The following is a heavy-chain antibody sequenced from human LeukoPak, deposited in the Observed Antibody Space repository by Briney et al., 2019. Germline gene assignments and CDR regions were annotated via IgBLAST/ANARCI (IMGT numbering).Heavy chain of an antibody. D-gene: IGHD4-11*01. J-gene: IGHJ4*02. CDR1: GGSISSYY. CDR2: IYPSGST. Sequence: PSETLSLTCTVSGGSISSYYWGWIRQPPGRGLEWIGYIYPSGSTNYHPSLKSRVTISVDTSKNHFALNLSSVTAADTAVYYCAKSYFDYSTYYSYYFNLWGQGALVTVSS. CDR3: AKSYFDYSTYYSYYFNL. V-gene: IGHV4-4*09.